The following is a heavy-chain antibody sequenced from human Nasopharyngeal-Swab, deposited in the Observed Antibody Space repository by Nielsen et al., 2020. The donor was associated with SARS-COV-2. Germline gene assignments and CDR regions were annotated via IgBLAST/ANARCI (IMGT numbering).Heavy chain of an antibody. D-gene: IGHD3-9*01. Sequence: GGSLRLSCAASGFTFSSYAMSWVRQAPGKGLEWVSAISGGGGSTYYADSVKGRFTISRDNSKNTLYLQMNSLRAEDTAVYYCAKKLENVLRYFDWLLDAFDIWGQGTMVTVCS. CDR1: GFTFSSYA. V-gene: IGHV3-23*01. CDR3: AKKLENVLRYFDWLLDAFDI. J-gene: IGHJ3*02. CDR2: ISGGGGST.